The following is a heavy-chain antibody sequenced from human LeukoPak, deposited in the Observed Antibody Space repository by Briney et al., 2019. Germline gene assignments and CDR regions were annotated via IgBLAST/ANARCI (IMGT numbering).Heavy chain of an antibody. CDR3: AGYHNWFLNDH. CDR1: GGSFSDYY. Sequence: PSETLSLTRAVYGGSFSDYYWSWFRQPPGKGLEWIGEIYPSGATFYNPSLKSRVTVSKDTSKSQFSLNLRFVTAADTALYYCAGYHNWFLNDHWGQGTLVTVSS. J-gene: IGHJ4*02. CDR2: IYPSGAT. D-gene: IGHD1-1*01. V-gene: IGHV4-34*01.